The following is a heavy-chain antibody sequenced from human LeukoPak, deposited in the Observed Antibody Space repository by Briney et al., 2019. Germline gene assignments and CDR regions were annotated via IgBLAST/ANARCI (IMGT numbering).Heavy chain of an antibody. CDR2: INHSGST. CDR3: ARGSMVRGSY. Sequence: SETLSLTCAVYGGSFSGYYWSWIRQPPGKGLEGIGEINHSGSTNYNPSLKSRVTISVDTSKNQFSLKLSSVTAADTAVYYCARGSMVRGSYWGQGTLVTVSS. J-gene: IGHJ4*02. D-gene: IGHD3-10*01. CDR1: GGSFSGYY. V-gene: IGHV4-34*01.